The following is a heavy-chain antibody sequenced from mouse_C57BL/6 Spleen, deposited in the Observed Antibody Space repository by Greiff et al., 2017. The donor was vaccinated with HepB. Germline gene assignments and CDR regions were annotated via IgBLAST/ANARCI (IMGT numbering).Heavy chain of an antibody. V-gene: IGHV1-78*01. CDR2: IYPRDGST. CDR3: ARKPMITTEYFDV. D-gene: IGHD2-4*01. J-gene: IGHJ1*03. Sequence: VQLQQSDAELVKPGASVKISCKVSGYTFTDHPIHWMKQRPEQGLEWIGYIYPRDGSTKYNEKFKGKATLTADKSSSTAYMQLNSLTSEDSAVYFCARKPMITTEYFDVWGTGTTVTVSS. CDR1: GYTFTDHP.